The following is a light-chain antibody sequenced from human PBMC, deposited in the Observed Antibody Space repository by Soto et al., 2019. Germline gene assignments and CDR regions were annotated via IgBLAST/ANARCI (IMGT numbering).Light chain of an antibody. CDR2: GAS. V-gene: IGKV3-15*01. J-gene: IGKJ4*01. CDR3: QQYHKWPLT. CDR1: QSVSGY. Sequence: EIVLTQSPVTLSLYPGERATLSCRASQSVSGYLVWYQQKPGQAPRLLIYGASTRATGIPARFSGSGSGTEFILTISSLQSEDFAVYYCQQYHKWPLTFGGGTKVDIK.